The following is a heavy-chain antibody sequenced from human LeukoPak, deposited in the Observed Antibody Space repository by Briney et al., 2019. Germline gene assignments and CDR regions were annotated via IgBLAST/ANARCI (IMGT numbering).Heavy chain of an antibody. J-gene: IGHJ4*02. CDR3: VRDDCGDTCYPGGY. D-gene: IGHD2-21*01. V-gene: IGHV1-3*01. CDR1: GYTFSRYV. Sequence: ASVKVSCKASGYTFSRYVVHWVRQAPGQRSEWMGWINAGNGGTKYSQSFQGRVTITWDRSANTAYMELSSLTSEDTALCYCVRDDCGDTCYPGGYCGQGTLVAVSS. CDR2: INAGNGGT.